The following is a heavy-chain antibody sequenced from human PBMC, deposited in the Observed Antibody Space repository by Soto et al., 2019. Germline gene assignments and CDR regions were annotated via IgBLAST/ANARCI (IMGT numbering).Heavy chain of an antibody. Sequence: QVQLQESGPGLVKPSQTLSLTCTVSGGSISSGGYYWSWIRQHPGKGLEWIGYIYYTGSAYYNPSLESRVTISVDTSKNQFSLKLSSVTAADTAVYYCERFGSSSWNCFDPWGQGTLVTVSS. CDR3: ERFGSSSWNCFDP. V-gene: IGHV4-31*03. J-gene: IGHJ5*02. CDR1: GGSISSGGYY. CDR2: IYYTGSA. D-gene: IGHD6-6*01.